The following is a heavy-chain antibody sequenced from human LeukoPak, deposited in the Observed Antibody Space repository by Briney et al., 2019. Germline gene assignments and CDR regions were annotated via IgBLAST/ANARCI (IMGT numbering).Heavy chain of an antibody. CDR1: GFTFRNYG. J-gene: IGHJ4*02. CDR3: TRENGAFSPFGF. CDR2: ISLSGLT. D-gene: IGHD2-8*01. V-gene: IGHV4-4*02. Sequence: GSLRLSCAASGFTFRNYGIHWVRQAPGKGLEWIGEISLSGLTNYNSSLSSRVTISLDRAKNHLSLNLRSVTAADTAIYYCTRENGAFSPFGFWGQGTVVTVSS.